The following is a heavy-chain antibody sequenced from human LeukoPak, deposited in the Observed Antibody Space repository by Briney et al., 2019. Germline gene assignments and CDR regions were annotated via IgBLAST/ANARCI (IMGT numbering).Heavy chain of an antibody. CDR1: GFTFSDYA. V-gene: IGHV3-23*01. J-gene: IGHJ4*02. D-gene: IGHD3-16*01. CDR2: INGRGAAT. CDR3: AKSGGGLSFDS. Sequence: GGSLRLSCAASGFTFSDYAMSWVRQAPGKGLEWVSLINGRGAATYYSDSVKGRFTISRDNSKNTLYLQMNSLSADDTAVYYCAKSGGGLSFDSWGQGTLVTVSS.